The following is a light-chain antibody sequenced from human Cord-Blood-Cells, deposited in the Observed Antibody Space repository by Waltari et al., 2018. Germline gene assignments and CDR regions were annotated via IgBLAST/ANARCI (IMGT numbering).Light chain of an antibody. J-gene: IGLJ2*01. CDR3: SSYTSSSTVV. Sequence: QSALTQPASVSGSPGPSITIPCPGTSSAVGGYNSVSWYQQHPGKAPKLMIYDVSNRPSGVSNRFSGSKSGNTASLTISGLQAEDEADYYCSSYTSSSTVVFGGGTKLTVL. V-gene: IGLV2-14*01. CDR1: SSAVGGYNS. CDR2: DVS.